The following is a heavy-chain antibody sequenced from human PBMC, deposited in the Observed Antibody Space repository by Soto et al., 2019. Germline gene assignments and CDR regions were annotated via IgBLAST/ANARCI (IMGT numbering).Heavy chain of an antibody. D-gene: IGHD1-26*01. CDR3: AGFSSGTYLFGL. J-gene: IGHJ4*02. CDR1: DGSISSYY. V-gene: IGHV4-59*01. Sequence: QVRLQESGPGLVKPSATLSLTCTVSDGSISSYYWSWIRQPPGKGLEWIGYIYGTGTTNYAPSLKNRVPMSLHTSKNQFSLTLSSVTAADTAMYYCAGFSSGTYLFGLWGPGTLVTVSS. CDR2: IYGTGTT.